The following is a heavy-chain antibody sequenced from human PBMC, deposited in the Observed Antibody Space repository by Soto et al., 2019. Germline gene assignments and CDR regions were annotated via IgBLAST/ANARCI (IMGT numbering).Heavy chain of an antibody. CDR2: IIPIFGTA. Sequence: QVQLVQSGAEVKKPGSSVKVSCKASGGTFSSYAISWVRQAPGQGLEWMGGIIPIFGTANYAQKFQGRVTITADESTSTAYMELSSLRSEDTAVYYCARSVGDIWFGESHAPFNYYYYGMDVWGQGTTVTVSS. CDR3: ARSVGDIWFGESHAPFNYYYYGMDV. J-gene: IGHJ6*02. V-gene: IGHV1-69*01. D-gene: IGHD3-10*01. CDR1: GGTFSSYA.